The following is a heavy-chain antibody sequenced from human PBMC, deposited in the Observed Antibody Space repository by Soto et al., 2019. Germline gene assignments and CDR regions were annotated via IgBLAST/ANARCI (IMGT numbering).Heavy chain of an antibody. CDR1: GYTFTGYY. J-gene: IGHJ6*02. CDR2: INPNSGGT. Sequence: GASVKVSCKASGYTFTGYYMHWVRQAPGQGLEWMGWINPNSGGTNYAQKFQGRVTMTRDTSISTAYMELSRLRSDDTAVYYCASTPTDAAHRYYYYGMDVWGQGTTVIVSS. V-gene: IGHV1-2*02. CDR3: ASTPTDAAHRYYYYGMDV. D-gene: IGHD5-18*01.